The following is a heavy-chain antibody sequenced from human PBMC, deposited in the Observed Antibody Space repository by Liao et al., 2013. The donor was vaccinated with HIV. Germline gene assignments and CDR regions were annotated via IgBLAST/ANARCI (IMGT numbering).Heavy chain of an antibody. CDR2: IYTSGST. CDR3: ARGGVAFDI. J-gene: IGHJ3*02. Sequence: QVHLQESGPGLVKPSQTLSLTCSVSGGSVRSGSYYWSWIRQPAGKGLEWIGHIYTSGSTNYNPALKSRVTISVDTSKNQLSLQVNSVTAADTAIYYCARGGVAFDIWGQGTMVIVSS. CDR1: GGSVRSGSYY. V-gene: IGHV4-61*02.